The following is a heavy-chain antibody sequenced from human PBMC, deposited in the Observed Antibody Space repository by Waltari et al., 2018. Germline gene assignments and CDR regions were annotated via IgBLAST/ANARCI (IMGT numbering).Heavy chain of an antibody. Sequence: EVQLVESGGGLVQPGGSLRLSCAASGFTFSSYAMSWVRQAPGKRLEWVSAISGSGGSTYYADSVKGRFTISRDNSKNTLYLQMNSLRAEDTAVYYCAKPNLITMVRGFLFIIYAFDIWGQGTMVTVSS. CDR3: AKPNLITMVRGFLFIIYAFDI. CDR2: ISGSGGST. CDR1: GFTFSSYA. D-gene: IGHD3-10*01. V-gene: IGHV3-23*04. J-gene: IGHJ3*02.